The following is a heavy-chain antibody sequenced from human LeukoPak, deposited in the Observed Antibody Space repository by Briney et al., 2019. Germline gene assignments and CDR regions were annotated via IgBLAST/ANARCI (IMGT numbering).Heavy chain of an antibody. V-gene: IGHV1-18*01. J-gene: IGHJ6*03. D-gene: IGHD3-16*01. Sequence: ASVEVSCKASGYTFTSCGITWVRQAPGEGLEWMGWISVYNDKTNYAEKLQGRVTMTTETSTSTAYMELRSLRSDDTAVYYCATGGTPSYYYYMDVWGKGTTVTISS. CDR1: GYTFTSCG. CDR3: ATGGTPSYYYYMDV. CDR2: ISVYNDKT.